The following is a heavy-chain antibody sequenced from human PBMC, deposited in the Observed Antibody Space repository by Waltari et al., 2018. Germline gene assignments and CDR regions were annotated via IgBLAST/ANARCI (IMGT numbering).Heavy chain of an antibody. CDR2: IIPSWGTA. V-gene: IGHV1-69*01. Sequence: QVQLVQPGAEVKKPGSSVKVSCKASGGTFSSYAISWVRQAPGQGLGWMGGIIPSWGTANYAQKFQGRVTITADESTSTAYRELSSLRSEDTAVYYCARDSPRRYCSSTSCRGWFDPWGQGTLVTVSS. CDR1: GGTFSSYA. J-gene: IGHJ5*02. D-gene: IGHD2-2*01. CDR3: ARDSPRRYCSSTSCRGWFDP.